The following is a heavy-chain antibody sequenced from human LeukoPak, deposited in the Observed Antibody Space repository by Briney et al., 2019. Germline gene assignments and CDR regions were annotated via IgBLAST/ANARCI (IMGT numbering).Heavy chain of an antibody. CDR2: IYYSGST. D-gene: IGHD1-26*01. J-gene: IGHJ4*02. V-gene: IGHV4-39*07. Sequence: PSETLSLTCTVSGGSISSSSYYWGWIRQPPGKGLEWIGSIYYSGSTYYNPSLKSRVTISVDTSKNQFSLKLSSVTAADTAVYYCATDSGSYHPFDYWGQGTLVTVSS. CDR1: GGSISSSSYY. CDR3: ATDSGSYHPFDY.